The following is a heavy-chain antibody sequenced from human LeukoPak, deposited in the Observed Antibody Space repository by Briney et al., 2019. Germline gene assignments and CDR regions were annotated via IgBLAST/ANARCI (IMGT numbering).Heavy chain of an antibody. J-gene: IGHJ4*02. D-gene: IGHD4-17*01. CDR3: ARGAYGDYRSFDY. CDR2: IGTVGDT. CDR1: GFTFSSYD. V-gene: IGHV3-13*01. Sequence: TGGSLRLSCAASGFTFSSYDMHWVRQATGKGLEWVSAIGTVGDTYYPGSVKGRFTISRENAKNSLYLQMNSLRAGDTAVYYCARGAYGDYRSFDYWGQGTLVTVSS.